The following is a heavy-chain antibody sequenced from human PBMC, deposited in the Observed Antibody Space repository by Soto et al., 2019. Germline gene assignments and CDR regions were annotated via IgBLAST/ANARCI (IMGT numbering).Heavy chain of an antibody. V-gene: IGHV1-3*01. CDR1: GYTFTRYT. Sequence: GGAVKVCCKASGYTFTRYTMTWVRQAPGQRLEWMGWINPDNGNTKSSQKFQDRVIITRDTSASTAYMDLSSLRSEDTAVDYCARGVQTGQVDPWGQVALVTSSS. J-gene: IGHJ5*02. CDR2: INPDNGNT. CDR3: ARGVQTGQVDP. D-gene: IGHD3-10*02.